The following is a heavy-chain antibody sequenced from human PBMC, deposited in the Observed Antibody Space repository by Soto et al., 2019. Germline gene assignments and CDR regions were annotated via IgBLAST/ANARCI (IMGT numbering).Heavy chain of an antibody. Sequence: EVQLVESGGGLVKPGGSLRLSCAASGFTFSNAWMSWVRQAPGKGLEWVGRIKRKPDGGTTDYAAPVKGRFTISRDDSNNTLSLQMTSLKTEDTAVSYCTTESEGIVVVQAAMRAFDILGKGTMVTFSS. J-gene: IGHJ3*02. CDR1: GFTFSNAW. CDR3: TTESEGIVVVQAAMRAFDI. V-gene: IGHV3-15*01. D-gene: IGHD2-2*01. CDR2: IKRKPDGGTT.